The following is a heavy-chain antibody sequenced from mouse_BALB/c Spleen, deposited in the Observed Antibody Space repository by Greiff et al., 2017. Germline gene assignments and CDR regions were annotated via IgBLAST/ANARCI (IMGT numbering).Heavy chain of an antibody. V-gene: IGHV1-54*01. J-gene: IGHJ2*01. D-gene: IGHD2-10*02. CDR1: GYAFTNYL. CDR3: AREGYGNPYYFDY. Sequence: QVQLKESGAELVRPGTSVKVSCKASGYAFTNYLIEWVKQRPGQGLEWIGVINPGSGGTNYNEKFKGKATLTADKSSSTAYMQLSSLTSDDSAVYFCAREGYGNPYYFDYWGQGTTLTVSS. CDR2: INPGSGGT.